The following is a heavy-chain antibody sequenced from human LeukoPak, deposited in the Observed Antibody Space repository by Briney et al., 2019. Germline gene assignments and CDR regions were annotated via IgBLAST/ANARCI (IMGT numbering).Heavy chain of an antibody. V-gene: IGHV3-7*03. J-gene: IGHJ3*02. CDR3: AREGATYYYDSSGRADAFDI. CDR1: GFIFSTYW. CDR2: IKQDGSEK. Sequence: GGSLRLSCAASGFIFSTYWMSWVRQAPGKGLEWVANIKQDGSEKYYVDSVKGRFTISRDNAKNSLYLQMNSLRAEDTAVYYCAREGATYYYDSSGRADAFDIWGQGTMVTVSS. D-gene: IGHD3-22*01.